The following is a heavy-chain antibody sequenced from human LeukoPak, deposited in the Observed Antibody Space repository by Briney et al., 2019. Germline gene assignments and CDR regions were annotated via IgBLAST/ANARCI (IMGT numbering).Heavy chain of an antibody. V-gene: IGHV3-7*01. CDR3: ARGYCSGNSCSRGY. CDR2: INRDGSER. CDR1: GFTFSRYW. D-gene: IGHD2-15*01. J-gene: IGHJ4*02. Sequence: GGSLRLSCAASGFTFSRYWMNWVRQAPGKGLEWVANINRDGSERYYVESVKGRFTISRDNAKNSLYLQMNSLRAEDTAVYYCARGYCSGNSCSRGYWGQGALVTVSS.